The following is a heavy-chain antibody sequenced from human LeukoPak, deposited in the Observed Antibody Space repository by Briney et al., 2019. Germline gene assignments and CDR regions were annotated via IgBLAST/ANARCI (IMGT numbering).Heavy chain of an antibody. V-gene: IGHV3-15*05. Sequence: GGSLRLSCAASGLTFSNAWMSWVRQAPGNGLEWVGRIKTKTDGGTTDYAAPVKGRFTISRDDSKNTGYLQMNSLQTEDTAVYYCNTLYCGSTSCNWGQGTLVTVSS. CDR2: IKTKTDGGTT. D-gene: IGHD2-2*01. CDR1: GLTFSNAW. CDR3: NTLYCGSTSCN. J-gene: IGHJ4*02.